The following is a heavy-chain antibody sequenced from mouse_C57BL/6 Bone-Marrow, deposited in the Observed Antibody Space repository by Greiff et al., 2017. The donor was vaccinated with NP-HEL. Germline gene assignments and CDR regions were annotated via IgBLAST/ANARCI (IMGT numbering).Heavy chain of an antibody. CDR3: ARRDYYGSSGLFFDY. V-gene: IGHV1-52*01. CDR2: IDPSDSDT. CDR1: GYTFTSYW. J-gene: IGHJ2*01. Sequence: VQLQQPGAELVRPGSSVKLSCKASGYTFTSYWMHWVKQRPIQGLEWIGNIDPSDSDTHYNQKFKDKATLTVDKSSSTAYMQLSSLTSEDSAVYYCARRDYYGSSGLFFDYWGQGTTLTVSS. D-gene: IGHD1-1*01.